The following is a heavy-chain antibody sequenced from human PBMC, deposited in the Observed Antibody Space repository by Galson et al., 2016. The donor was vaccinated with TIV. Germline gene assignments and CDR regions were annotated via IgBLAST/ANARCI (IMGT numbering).Heavy chain of an antibody. CDR1: GYTFSNYG. CDR2: ISAFDGNT. D-gene: IGHD3-22*01. Sequence: QSGAEVKKPGASVRVSCKASGYTFSNYGVSWVRQAPGQGLEWMGWISAFDGNTHYTQTLQGRVSMTTDTSTSTADMELRSLRSDDTAIYYCARDRGSMTMILVIDYYYGMDVWGQGTTVTVSS. J-gene: IGHJ6*02. CDR3: ARDRGSMTMILVIDYYYGMDV. V-gene: IGHV1-18*04.